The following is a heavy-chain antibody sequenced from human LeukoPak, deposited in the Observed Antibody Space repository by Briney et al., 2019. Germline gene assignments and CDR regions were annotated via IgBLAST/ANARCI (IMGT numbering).Heavy chain of an antibody. D-gene: IGHD6-19*01. V-gene: IGHV3-11*01. J-gene: IGHJ6*01. Sequence: SLRLSCAAAGFTFSDFYMSWIRQAARKGLEWVSYIRSSGSTIYYADSVKGRFTIFRDNAKNSLYLQMNSLRAEDTAVYYCARDPGSGWYHYYYGMDVWGQGTTVTVSS. CDR2: IRSSGSTI. CDR3: ARDPGSGWYHYYYGMDV. CDR1: GFTFSDFY.